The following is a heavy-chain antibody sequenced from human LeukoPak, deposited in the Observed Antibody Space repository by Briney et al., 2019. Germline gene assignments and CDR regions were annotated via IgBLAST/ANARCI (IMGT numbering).Heavy chain of an antibody. J-gene: IGHJ4*02. CDR2: INSDGSST. V-gene: IGHV3-74*01. D-gene: IGHD3-16*01. Sequence: GGSLRLSCAASGFTFSSYWMHWVRHAPGKGLVWVSRINSDGSSTSYADSVKGRFTISRDNAKNSLYLQMNSLRAEDTAVYYCARDRAAGAYPWYFDYWGQGTLVTVSS. CDR1: GFTFSSYW. CDR3: ARDRAAGAYPWYFDY.